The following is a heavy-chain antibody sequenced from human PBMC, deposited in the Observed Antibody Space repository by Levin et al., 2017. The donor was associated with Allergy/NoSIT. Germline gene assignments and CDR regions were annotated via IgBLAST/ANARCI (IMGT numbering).Heavy chain of an antibody. Sequence: GGSLRLSCAASGFTFSSYAMSWVRQAPGKGLEWVSAISGSGGSTYYADSVKGRFTISRDNSKNTLYLQMNSLRAEDTAVYYCAKDGETYYDILTGYYAEAYAFDIWGQGTMVTVSS. J-gene: IGHJ3*02. V-gene: IGHV3-23*01. CDR3: AKDGETYYDILTGYYAEAYAFDI. CDR2: ISGSGGST. CDR1: GFTFSSYA. D-gene: IGHD3-9*01.